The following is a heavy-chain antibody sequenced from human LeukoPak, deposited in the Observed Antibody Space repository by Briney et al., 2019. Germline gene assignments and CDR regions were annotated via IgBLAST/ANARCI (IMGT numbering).Heavy chain of an antibody. CDR2: ISYDGSNK. J-gene: IGHJ4*02. D-gene: IGHD6-19*01. CDR1: GFTFSSYA. V-gene: IGHV3-30-3*01. Sequence: QAGGSLRLSCAASGFTFSSYAMHWVRQAPGKGLEWVAVISYDGSNKYYADSVKGRFTISRDSSKNTLYLQMNSLRAEDTAVYYCARDLSSLIAVAGTQGALVYWGQGTLVTVSS. CDR3: ARDLSSLIAVAGTQGALVY.